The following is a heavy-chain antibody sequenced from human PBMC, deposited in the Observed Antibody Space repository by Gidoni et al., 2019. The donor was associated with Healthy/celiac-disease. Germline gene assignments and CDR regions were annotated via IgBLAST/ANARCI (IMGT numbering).Heavy chain of an antibody. J-gene: IGHJ6*02. Sequence: QVQLVESGGGVVQPGRSLRLSCAASGFTSSSYGMHWVRQAPGKGLEWVAVISYDGSNKYYADSVKGRFTISRDNSKNTLYLQMNSRRAEDTAVYYCAKDLPASSWRTRPHYYYYYGMDVWGQGTTVTVSS. CDR1: GFTSSSYG. CDR2: ISYDGSNK. CDR3: AKDLPASSWRTRPHYYYYYGMDV. D-gene: IGHD6-13*01. V-gene: IGHV3-30*18.